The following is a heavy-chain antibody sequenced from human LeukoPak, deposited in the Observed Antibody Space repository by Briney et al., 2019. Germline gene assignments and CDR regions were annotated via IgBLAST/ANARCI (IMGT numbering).Heavy chain of an antibody. D-gene: IGHD6-6*01. J-gene: IGHJ4*02. CDR2: INHSGST. CDR3: AVGPEYY. Sequence: TSETLSLTCTVSGDSISSGNYYWIWIRQPPGKGLEWIGEINHSGSTNYNPTLKSRVTISVDTSKNQFSLKLSSVTAADTAVYYCAVGPEYYWGQGTLVTVSS. V-gene: IGHV4-39*07. CDR1: GDSISSGNYY.